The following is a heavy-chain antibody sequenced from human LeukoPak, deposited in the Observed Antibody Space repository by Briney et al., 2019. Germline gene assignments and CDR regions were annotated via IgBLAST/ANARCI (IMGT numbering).Heavy chain of an antibody. Sequence: PSETLSLTCTVSGGSISSDHYYWGWIRQPPGKGLEWIGSIYYSGNSYYNPSLKSRVTMSVDTSKNQFSLKVSSVTAADTAVYYCAGPAGTYWYFDLWGRGTLVTVSS. CDR2: IYYSGNS. CDR1: GGSISSDHYY. V-gene: IGHV4-39*07. D-gene: IGHD1-26*01. J-gene: IGHJ2*01. CDR3: AGPAGTYWYFDL.